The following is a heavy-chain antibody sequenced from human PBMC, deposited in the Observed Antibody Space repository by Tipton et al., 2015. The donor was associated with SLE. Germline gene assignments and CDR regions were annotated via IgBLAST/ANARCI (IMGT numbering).Heavy chain of an antibody. CDR1: GGSISSHY. Sequence: TLSLTCTVSGGSISSHYWSWIRRPPGKGLEWIGYIYYSGGISYNPSLKSRVTISVDTSKNQFSLKLSSVTAADTAVYYCAREWGDAFDIWGQGTKVTVSS. J-gene: IGHJ3*02. CDR2: IYYSGGI. V-gene: IGHV4-59*11. CDR3: AREWGDAFDI. D-gene: IGHD3-16*01.